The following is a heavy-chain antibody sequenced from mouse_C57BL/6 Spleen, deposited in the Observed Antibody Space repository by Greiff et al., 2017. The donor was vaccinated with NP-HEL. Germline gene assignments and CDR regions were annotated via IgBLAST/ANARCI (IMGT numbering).Heavy chain of an antibody. CDR3: ARHSLDGNLGDY. J-gene: IGHJ4*01. D-gene: IGHD2-1*01. V-gene: IGHV5-6*01. Sequence: EVKLMESGGDLVKPGGSLKLSCAASGFTFSSYGMSWVRQTPDKRLEWVATISSGGIYPFYPDSVKGRFTISRDNAKNTLHLQMSSLKSEDTAMYYCARHSLDGNLGDYWGQGTSVTVSS. CDR1: GFTFSSYG. CDR2: ISSGGIYP.